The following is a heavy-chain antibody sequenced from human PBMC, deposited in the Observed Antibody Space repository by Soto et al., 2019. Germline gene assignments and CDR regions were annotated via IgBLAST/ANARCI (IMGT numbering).Heavy chain of an antibody. Sequence: SLILSCAASRFTFSTYEMHWVRQAPGKGLEWVSCISSSGSSVYYADPVKGRFTISRDNSRNSLYLQMNSLRDEDTALYYCVRYCSSTLCNGVATRTFDYWGQGALVTVSS. D-gene: IGHD5-12*01. V-gene: IGHV3-48*03. CDR2: ISSSGSSV. CDR3: VRYCSSTLCNGVATRTFDY. J-gene: IGHJ4*02. CDR1: RFTFSTYE.